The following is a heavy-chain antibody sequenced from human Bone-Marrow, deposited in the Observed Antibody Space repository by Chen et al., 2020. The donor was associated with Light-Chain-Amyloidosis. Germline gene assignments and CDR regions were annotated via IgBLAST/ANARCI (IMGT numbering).Heavy chain of an antibody. CDR3: ARRRDGYNFDY. J-gene: IGHJ4*01. Sequence: EVKKPGESLKISCKGSGYTFPNYWIGWVRQMPGKGLEWMGVIYPDDSDARYSPSFEGQVTISADKSITTAYLQWRSLKASDTAMYYCARRRDGYNFDYWGRNPGHRLL. CDR1: GYTFPNYW. D-gene: IGHD5-12*01. V-gene: IGHV5-51*01. CDR2: IYPDDSDA.